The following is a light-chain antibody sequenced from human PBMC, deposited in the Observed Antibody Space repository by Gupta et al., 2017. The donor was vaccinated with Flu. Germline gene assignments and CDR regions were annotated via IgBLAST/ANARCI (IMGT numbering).Light chain of an antibody. J-gene: IGLJ2*01. CDR1: SSDIGVYDY. CDR2: EVY. V-gene: IGLV2-14*01. CDR3: YSYTTSNTLL. Sequence: SSDIGVYDYVSWYQQHPGKAPKLLIFEVYNRPSGVSNRFSDSKSGNTASLTISGLQADDEADYYCYSYTTSNTLLFGGGTTLTVL.